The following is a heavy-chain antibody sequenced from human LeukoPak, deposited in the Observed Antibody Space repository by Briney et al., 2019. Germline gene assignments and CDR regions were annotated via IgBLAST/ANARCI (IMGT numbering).Heavy chain of an antibody. J-gene: IGHJ4*02. CDR1: GGSINTYY. D-gene: IGHD3-22*01. CDR3: ARHRGSGYPYFDY. Sequence: PSETLSLTCTVSGGSINTYYWSWIRQPPGKGLEWIGYIYYSGSTNYNPSLKSRVTISVDTSKNQFSLKLSSLTAADTAAYYCARHRGSGYPYFDYWGQGTLVTVSS. V-gene: IGHV4-59*01. CDR2: IYYSGST.